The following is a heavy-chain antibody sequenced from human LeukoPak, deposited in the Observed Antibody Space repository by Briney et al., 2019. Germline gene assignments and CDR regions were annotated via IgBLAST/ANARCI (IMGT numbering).Heavy chain of an antibody. CDR3: ARLGVRDYYYYYGMDV. J-gene: IGHJ6*02. V-gene: IGHV4-59*01. CDR1: GGSINSYY. Sequence: PSEALSLTCTVSGGSINSYYWSWIREPPGKGREWIGYIYYSGSTIYNPSLKSRVTISIYTFKIQFSLKLSSVTAADTAVYYCARLGVRDYYYYYGMDVWGQGTTVTVSS. CDR2: IYYSGST. D-gene: IGHD3-10*02.